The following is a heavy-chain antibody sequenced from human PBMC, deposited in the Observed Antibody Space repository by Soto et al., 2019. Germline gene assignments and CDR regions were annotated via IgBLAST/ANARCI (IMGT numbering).Heavy chain of an antibody. J-gene: IGHJ1*01. CDR2: ISGSGGST. Sequence: EVQLLESGGGLVQPGGSLRLSCAASGFTFSSYAMSWVRQAPGKGLEWVSAISGSGGSTYYADSVKGRFTISRDYSKNRRYLQMDSLMAEDTAVYYSAVMVYAMGYFQQWRPGTLVTSSS. CDR3: AVMVYAMGYFQQ. D-gene: IGHD2-8*01. CDR1: GFTFSSYA. V-gene: IGHV3-23*01.